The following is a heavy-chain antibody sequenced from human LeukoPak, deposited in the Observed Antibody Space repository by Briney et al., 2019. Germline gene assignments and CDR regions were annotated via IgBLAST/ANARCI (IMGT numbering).Heavy chain of an antibody. D-gene: IGHD6-13*01. CDR1: GFTFSSYA. CDR3: AKTRPLDSSSWSHGDY. Sequence: GGSLRLSCAASGFTFSSYAMNWVRQAPGKGLEWVSTISGTDDSTYYADSVKGRFTISRDNSKNTLYLQMNSLRAEDTAVYYCAKTRPLDSSSWSHGDYWGQGTLVTVSS. J-gene: IGHJ4*02. V-gene: IGHV3-23*01. CDR2: ISGTDDST.